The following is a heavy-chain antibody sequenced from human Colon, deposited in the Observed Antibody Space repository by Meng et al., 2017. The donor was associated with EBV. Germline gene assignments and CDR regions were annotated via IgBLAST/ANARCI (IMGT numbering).Heavy chain of an antibody. Sequence: HLQASGPGMGKPSETLSLTCIVSGDSVSDTNHFWGWVRQAPGKGLEWVGSINSNWNTYSNPSLTSRVTMSLDTSKNQFSLKLSSVTAADTAVYYCVRVRGDFDYWGQGTLVTVSS. D-gene: IGHD3-16*01. CDR1: GDSVSDTNHF. J-gene: IGHJ4*02. CDR2: INSNWNT. V-gene: IGHV4-39*07. CDR3: VRVRGDFDY.